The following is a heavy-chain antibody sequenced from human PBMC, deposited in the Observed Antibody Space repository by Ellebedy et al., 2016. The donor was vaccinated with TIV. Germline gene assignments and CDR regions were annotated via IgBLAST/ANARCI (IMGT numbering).Heavy chain of an antibody. Sequence: ASVKVSCKASGYTFKSHGISWVRQVPGQRPEWMGWISPYTGDTDYARAYQGRVTMITDTSTSTAYMELTNLRYDDTAVYYCTRDMVQGTVARYLWFDYWGQGTLVTVSS. V-gene: IGHV1-18*01. CDR1: GYTFKSHG. CDR2: ISPYTGDT. CDR3: TRDMVQGTVARYLWFDY. D-gene: IGHD4-17*01. J-gene: IGHJ4*02.